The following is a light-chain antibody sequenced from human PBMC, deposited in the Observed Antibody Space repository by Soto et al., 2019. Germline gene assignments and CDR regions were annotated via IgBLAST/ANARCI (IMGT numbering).Light chain of an antibody. CDR1: QSVSGN. J-gene: IGKJ1*01. V-gene: IGKV3-15*01. Sequence: IVTTQSPATLSVSPGERATLSCRASQSVSGNLAWYQQKPGQAPRLLIYGASTRATGIPARFSGSGSGTEFTLTVSSLQSEDFAVYYCQQYNNWPRTFGQGTKVEIK. CDR2: GAS. CDR3: QQYNNWPRT.